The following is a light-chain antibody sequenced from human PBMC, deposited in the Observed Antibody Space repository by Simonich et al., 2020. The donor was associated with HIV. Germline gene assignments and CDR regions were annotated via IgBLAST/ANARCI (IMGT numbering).Light chain of an antibody. J-gene: IGLJ3*02. V-gene: IGLV2-14*01. CDR2: DVS. Sequence: QSALTQPASVSGSPGQSITISCTGTSSDVGGYNYVSWYQQPPGKAPTLMIYDVSKRPSGVSNRFSGSKSGNTASLTISGLQAEDEADYYCNSYTSSSTWVFGGGTKLTVL. CDR1: SSDVGGYNY. CDR3: NSYTSSSTWV.